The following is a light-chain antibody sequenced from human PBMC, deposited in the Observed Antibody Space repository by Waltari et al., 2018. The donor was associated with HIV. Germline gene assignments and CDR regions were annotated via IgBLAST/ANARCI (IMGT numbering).Light chain of an antibody. CDR3: CAYAGGLE. CDR1: SSDTGNYNL. V-gene: IGLV2-23*01. Sequence: QSALTQPASVSGSPGQSITISCTGTSSDTGNYNLVSWYQLYPGKAPKLIIYEDNKRLSWVSNRFSRSQSADTASLTISGLQAEDEADYYCCAYAGGLEFGGGTKLTVL. J-gene: IGLJ2*01. CDR2: EDN.